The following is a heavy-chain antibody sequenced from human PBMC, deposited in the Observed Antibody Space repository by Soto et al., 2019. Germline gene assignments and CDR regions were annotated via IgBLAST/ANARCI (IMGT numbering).Heavy chain of an antibody. V-gene: IGHV3-21*01. CDR1: GFRFSTYT. CDR3: ARDFETTVAAFDF. Sequence: PGGSLRLSCAASGFRFSTYTMNWVRQAPGKRLEWVSSISGTGGSINYADSVKGRFTISRDNAKSSLYLQMNSLRVEDTAVYYCARDFETTVAAFDFWGLGTLVTVSS. CDR2: ISGTGGSI. D-gene: IGHD6-13*01. J-gene: IGHJ4*02.